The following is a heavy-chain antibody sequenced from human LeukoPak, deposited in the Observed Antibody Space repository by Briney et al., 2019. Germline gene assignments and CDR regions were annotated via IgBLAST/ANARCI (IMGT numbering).Heavy chain of an antibody. CDR2: IYPGDSDT. Sequence: GESLKISCKGSGYGFTSYWIGWVRQMPGKGLEWMGIIYPGDSDTRYSPSFQGQVTISADKSISTAYLQWSSLKASDTAMYYCATVLRFLEWGFDPWGQGTLVTVSS. D-gene: IGHD3-3*01. CDR3: ATVLRFLEWGFDP. CDR1: GYGFTSYW. V-gene: IGHV5-51*01. J-gene: IGHJ5*02.